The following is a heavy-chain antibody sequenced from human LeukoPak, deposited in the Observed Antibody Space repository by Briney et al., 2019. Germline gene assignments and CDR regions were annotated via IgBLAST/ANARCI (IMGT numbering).Heavy chain of an antibody. CDR3: ARATSTRGYSGSNWFDP. CDR1: GYSFTSNG. Sequence: GASVKVSCKASGYSFTSNGFNWVRQAPGQGLEWMGWISTYNGNTNYAQKFQGRVTITTDESTSTAYMELSSLGSEDTAVYYCARATSTRGYSGSNWFDPWGQGTLVTVSS. V-gene: IGHV1-18*01. J-gene: IGHJ5*02. D-gene: IGHD5-12*01. CDR2: ISTYNGNT.